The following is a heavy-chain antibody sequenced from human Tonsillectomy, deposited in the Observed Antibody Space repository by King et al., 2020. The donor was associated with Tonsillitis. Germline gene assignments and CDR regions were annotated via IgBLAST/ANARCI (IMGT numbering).Heavy chain of an antibody. Sequence: QMQLVQSGGGLVKPGGSLRLSCAASGFTFSDYYMSWIRQAPWKGLEWVSYISSSGSTIYYADSVKGRFTISRDNAKNSLYLQMNSLRAEDTAVYYCARDRGSSSPISTVTREYYYYYGMDVWGQGTTVTVSS. J-gene: IGHJ6*02. CDR3: ARDRGSSSPISTVTREYYYYYGMDV. D-gene: IGHD6-6*01. CDR2: ISSSGSTI. V-gene: IGHV3-11*01. CDR1: GFTFSDYY.